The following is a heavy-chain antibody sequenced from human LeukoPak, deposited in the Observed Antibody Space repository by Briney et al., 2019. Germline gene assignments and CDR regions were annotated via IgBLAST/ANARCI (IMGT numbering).Heavy chain of an antibody. D-gene: IGHD1-1*01. CDR1: GFTFNYYS. CDR3: ARDWGNWDFDY. CDR2: ISSLSNYI. Sequence: GGSLRLSCAASGFTFNYYSMNWVRQAPGKGLERISSISSLSNYIYYADSVKGRFTISRDNAKNSLYLQMNSLRAEDTAVYYCARDWGNWDFDYWGQGTLVTVSS. V-gene: IGHV3-21*01. J-gene: IGHJ4*02.